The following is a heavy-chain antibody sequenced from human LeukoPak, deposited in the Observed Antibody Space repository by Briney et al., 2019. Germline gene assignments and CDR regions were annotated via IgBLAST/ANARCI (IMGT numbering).Heavy chain of an antibody. CDR3: ATRASRRTMPHY. V-gene: IGHV1-24*01. CDR1: GYTLTELS. D-gene: IGHD2-2*01. CDR2: FDPEDGET. Sequence: ASVKVSCKVSGYTLTELSMHWVRQAPGKGLEWMGGFDPEDGETIYAQKFQGRVTMTEDTSTDTAYMELSSLRSEDTAVYYCATRASRRTMPHYWGQGTLVTVSS. J-gene: IGHJ4*02.